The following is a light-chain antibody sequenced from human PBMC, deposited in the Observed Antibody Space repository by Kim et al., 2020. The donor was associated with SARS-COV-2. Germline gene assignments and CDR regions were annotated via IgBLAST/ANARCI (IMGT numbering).Light chain of an antibody. CDR1: SSDVGGYNY. CDR2: VS. J-gene: IGLJ1*01. V-gene: IGLV2-14*03. Sequence: QSVLTQPASVSGSPGQSITISCTGTSSDVGGYNYVSWYQQHPGKAPKLMIYVSNRPSGVSNRFSGSKSGNTASLTISGLQAEDEADYYCSSYTGSSTLVFGTGTKVTVL. CDR3: SSYTGSSTLV.